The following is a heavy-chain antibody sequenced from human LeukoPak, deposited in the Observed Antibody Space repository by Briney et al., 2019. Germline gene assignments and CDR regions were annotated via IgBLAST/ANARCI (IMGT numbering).Heavy chain of an antibody. D-gene: IGHD6-19*01. CDR3: ASWGYSSGWYDAFDI. J-gene: IGHJ3*02. V-gene: IGHV5-51*01. CDR1: GYSCTSYW. CDR2: IYPGDSDT. Sequence: GESLKISCKGSGYSCTSYWIGWVRQMPGKGLEWMGIIYPGDSDTRYSPSFQGQVTISADKSISTAYLQWSSLKASDTAMYYCASWGYSSGWYDAFDIWGQGTMVTVSS.